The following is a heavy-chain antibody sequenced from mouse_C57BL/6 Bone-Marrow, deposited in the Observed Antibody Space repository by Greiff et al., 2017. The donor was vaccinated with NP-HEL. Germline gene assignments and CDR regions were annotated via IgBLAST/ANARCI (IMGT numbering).Heavy chain of an antibody. CDR1: GFTFSSYG. D-gene: IGHD1-1*01. Sequence: EVQLQQSGGDLVKPGGSLKLSCAASGFTFSSYGMSWVRQTPDKRLEWVATISSGGSYTYYPDSVKGRFTISRDNAKNTRYLQMSSLKSEDTAMYYCARVYGSSLAWFAYWGQGTLVTVSA. V-gene: IGHV5-6*01. CDR2: ISSGGSYT. J-gene: IGHJ3*01. CDR3: ARVYGSSLAWFAY.